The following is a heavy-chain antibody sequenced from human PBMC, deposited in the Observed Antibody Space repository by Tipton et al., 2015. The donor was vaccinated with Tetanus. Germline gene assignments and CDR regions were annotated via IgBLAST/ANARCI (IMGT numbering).Heavy chain of an antibody. J-gene: IGHJ3*02. CDR2: ISYDGNYK. V-gene: IGHV3-33*08. CDR3: AKPFDFGGDLSGWANCGAHCPGVFDT. Sequence: SLRLSCAASGFTFSTFGMHWVRQAPGKGLEWVATISYDGNYKYYSDSVKGRFTISRDNSKNTLYLQMNSLGAEDTAVYYCAKPFDFGGDLSGWANCGAHCPGVFDTWGQGTMVSVSS. D-gene: IGHD2-21*02. CDR1: GFTFSTFG.